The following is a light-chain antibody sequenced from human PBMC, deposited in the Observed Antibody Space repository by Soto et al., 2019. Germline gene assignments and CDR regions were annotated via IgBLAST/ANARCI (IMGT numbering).Light chain of an antibody. J-gene: IGKJ5*01. CDR1: QSISSW. Sequence: DIQMTQSPSTLSASVGGRFTITCRASQSISSWLAWYQQKQGKXXKXXIYAASTLQSGVPSRFRGSGSGTDLTITISSLKPEDGATDYCQQLKSYPITFCQGTRLEIK. V-gene: IGKV1-5*01. CDR3: QQLKSYPIT. CDR2: AAS.